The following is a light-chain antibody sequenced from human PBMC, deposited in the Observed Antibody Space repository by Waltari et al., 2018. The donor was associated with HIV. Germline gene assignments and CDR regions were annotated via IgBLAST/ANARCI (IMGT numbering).Light chain of an antibody. CDR2: KDD. CDR3: AAWDDGLNGVI. CDR1: APNIGSHA. V-gene: IGLV1-36*01. J-gene: IGLJ2*01. Sequence: QSVLTQSPSVSEAPGQSVTISCSGSAPNIGSHAVTWYQQFPGKPPRLLLYKDDLILSGVSDRLSASKSGTSASLAINDLQSEHESHYYCAAWDDGLNGVIFGGGTKVTVL.